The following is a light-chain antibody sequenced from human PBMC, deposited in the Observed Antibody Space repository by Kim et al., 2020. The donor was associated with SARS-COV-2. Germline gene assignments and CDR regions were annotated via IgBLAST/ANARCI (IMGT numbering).Light chain of an antibody. CDR1: QSISWY. J-gene: IGKJ2*01. CDR3: QQFNNYSPPFT. V-gene: IGKV1-5*01. Sequence: DIQMTRSPSTLSASVGDRVTITCRASQSISWYLGWYQQKPGKAPRLLIFDASRLKSGVPSRFSGSGSGTEFTLTISSLQPDDFAAYYCQQFNNYSPPFTFGQGNKLEI. CDR2: DAS.